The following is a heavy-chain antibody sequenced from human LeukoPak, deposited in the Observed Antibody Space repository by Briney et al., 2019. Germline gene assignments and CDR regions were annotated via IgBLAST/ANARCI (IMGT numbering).Heavy chain of an antibody. Sequence: GSLRLSCVASGFTITDSSMSWIRQPPGKGLEWVGSIYYSGSTYYNPSLKSRVTISVDTSKNQFSLKLSSVTAADTAVYYCAREGCSGGSCYYNWFDPWGQGTLVTVSS. CDR1: GFTITDSS. D-gene: IGHD2-15*01. J-gene: IGHJ5*02. CDR2: IYYSGST. V-gene: IGHV4-38-2*02. CDR3: AREGCSGGSCYYNWFDP.